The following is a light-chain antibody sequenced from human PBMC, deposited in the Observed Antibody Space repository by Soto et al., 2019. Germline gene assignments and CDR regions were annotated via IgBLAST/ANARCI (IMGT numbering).Light chain of an antibody. CDR1: QSVGSY. CDR3: QQRSNWPRGT. V-gene: IGKV3-11*01. CDR2: DAS. J-gene: IGKJ2*01. Sequence: EIVLTQSPATLSLSPGARATLSCRASQSVGSYLGWYQHKPGQAPRLLIYDASNRAPGIPARFSGSGSGTDFTLTISSLEPEDFAVYYCQQRSNWPRGTFGQGTKLEIK.